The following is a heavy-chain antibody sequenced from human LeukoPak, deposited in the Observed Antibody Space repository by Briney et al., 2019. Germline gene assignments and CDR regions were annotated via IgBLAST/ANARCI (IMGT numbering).Heavy chain of an antibody. Sequence: SETLSLTCTVSGYSISSGYYWGWIRQPPGKGLEWIGRIYTSGSTNYNPSLKSRVTMSVDTSKNQFSLKLSSVTAADTAVYYCARGGESHGSGSYWVRGAFDIWGQGTMVTVSS. D-gene: IGHD3-10*01. V-gene: IGHV4-4*07. J-gene: IGHJ3*02. CDR2: IYTSGST. CDR3: ARGGESHGSGSYWVRGAFDI. CDR1: GYSISSGYY.